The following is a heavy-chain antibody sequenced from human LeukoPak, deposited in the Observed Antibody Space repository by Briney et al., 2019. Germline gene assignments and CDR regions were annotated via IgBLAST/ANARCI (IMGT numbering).Heavy chain of an antibody. Sequence: GGSLRLSCAASGFTFSSYAMSWVRQAPGKGLEWVSAISGSGGSTYYADSVKGRFTISKDNSKNTLYLQMNSLRAEDTAVYYCAKGTQKAYYYGMDVWGRGTTVTVSS. V-gene: IGHV3-23*01. J-gene: IGHJ6*02. CDR3: AKGTQKAYYYGMDV. CDR2: ISGSGGST. D-gene: IGHD2-2*01. CDR1: GFTFSSYA.